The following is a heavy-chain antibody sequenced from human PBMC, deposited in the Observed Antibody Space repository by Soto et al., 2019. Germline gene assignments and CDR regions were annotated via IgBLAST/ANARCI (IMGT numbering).Heavy chain of an antibody. J-gene: IGHJ6*02. D-gene: IGHD6-13*01. Sequence: GGSLRLSCAASGFTFSSYEMNWVRQAPGKGLEWVSYISSSGSTIYYADSVKGRFTISRDNAKNSLYLQMNSLRAEDTAVYYCARAVSPYSSGWYVSGEYYGMDVWGQGTTVTVSS. CDR3: ARAVSPYSSGWYVSGEYYGMDV. CDR2: ISSSGSTI. CDR1: GFTFSSYE. V-gene: IGHV3-48*03.